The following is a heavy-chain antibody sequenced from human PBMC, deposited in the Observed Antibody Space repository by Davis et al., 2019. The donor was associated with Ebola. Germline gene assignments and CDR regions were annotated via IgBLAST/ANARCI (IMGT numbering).Heavy chain of an antibody. D-gene: IGHD2-15*01. CDR3: ARQKCGGGRCYGRRYYYYGMDV. J-gene: IGHJ6*02. V-gene: IGHV4-39*01. Sequence: MPSETLSLSCTASGVSVNSGGYHWSWLRQPKGKGRESIGAINHSGNTYSNPSLKRLVTTSVDTAKNPFSLKMSSVTAADTAVYYCARQKCGGGRCYGRRYYYYGMDVWGQGTTVTVSS. CDR1: GVSVNSGGYH. CDR2: INHSGNT.